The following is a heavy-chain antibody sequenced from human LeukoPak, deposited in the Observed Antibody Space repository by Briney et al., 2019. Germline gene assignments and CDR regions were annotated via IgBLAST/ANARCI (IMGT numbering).Heavy chain of an antibody. V-gene: IGHV4-61*02. D-gene: IGHD3-22*01. Sequence: SETLSLTCTVSGGSISSGSYHWSWIRQPAGKGLEWIGRIYTSGSTNYNPSLKSRVTISVDTSKNQFSLKLSSVTAADTAVYYCARDPYYYDSSGYYSDYWGQGTLVTVSS. CDR2: IYTSGST. CDR3: ARDPYYYDSSGYYSDY. CDR1: GGSISSGSYH. J-gene: IGHJ4*02.